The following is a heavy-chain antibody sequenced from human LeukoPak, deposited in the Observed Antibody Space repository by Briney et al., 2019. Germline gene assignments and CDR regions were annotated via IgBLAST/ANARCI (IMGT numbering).Heavy chain of an antibody. J-gene: IGHJ4*02. CDR1: GGSISSGSYY. D-gene: IGHD3-3*01. V-gene: IGHV4-61*02. CDR3: ARRSAITIYGY. CDR2: IYTSGST. Sequence: PSQTLSLTCTVSGGSISSGSYYWSWIRQPAGKGLEWIGRIYTSGSTNYNPSLKSRVTISVDTSKNQFSLKLSSVTAADTAVYYCARRSAITIYGYWGQGTLVTVSS.